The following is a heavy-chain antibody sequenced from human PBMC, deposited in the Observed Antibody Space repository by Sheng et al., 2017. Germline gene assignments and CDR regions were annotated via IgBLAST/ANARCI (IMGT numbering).Heavy chain of an antibody. CDR1: GGSISSSSYY. D-gene: IGHD5-12*01. V-gene: IGHV4-39*07. CDR2: IYYSGST. CDR3: ARVGYSGYDSPSYYFDY. Sequence: QLQLQESGPGLVKPSETLSLTCTVSGGSISSSSYYWGWIRQPPGKGLEWIGSIYYSGSTYYNPSLKSRVTISVDTSKNQFSLKLSSVTAADTAVYYCARVGYSGYDSPSYYFDYWGQGTPGHRLL. J-gene: IGHJ4*02.